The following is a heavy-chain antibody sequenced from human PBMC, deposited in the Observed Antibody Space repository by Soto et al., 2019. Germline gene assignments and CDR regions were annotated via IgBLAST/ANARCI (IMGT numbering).Heavy chain of an antibody. J-gene: IGHJ5*02. Sequence: GASVKVSCKASGYTFIAYYIHWVRQAPGQGLEWMGWIIPVIGTANYAQKFQGRVTITADKSTSTAYMELSSLRSEDTAVYYCARDSIAAAGTHAYNWFDPWGQGTLVTVSS. D-gene: IGHD6-13*01. CDR1: GYTFIAYY. V-gene: IGHV1-69*06. CDR3: ARDSIAAAGTHAYNWFDP. CDR2: IIPVIGTA.